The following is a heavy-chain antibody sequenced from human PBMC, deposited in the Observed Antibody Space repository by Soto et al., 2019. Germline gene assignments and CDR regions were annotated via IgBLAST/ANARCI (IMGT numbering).Heavy chain of an antibody. CDR1: GDTFSSYA. J-gene: IGHJ4*02. CDR2: IIPIFGRA. Sequence: QVQLVRSGAEVKKPGSSVRVSCKASGDTFSSYAISWLRQAPGQGLEWMGGIIPIFGRANYAQKFQGRVRITADQSTSTAYMELSSVREEDTAVYYRARGLTPFPHCGYDLVGVGFDYGGQGTLVTVSS. V-gene: IGHV1-69*01. CDR3: ARGLTPFPHCGYDLVGVGFDY. D-gene: IGHD5-12*01.